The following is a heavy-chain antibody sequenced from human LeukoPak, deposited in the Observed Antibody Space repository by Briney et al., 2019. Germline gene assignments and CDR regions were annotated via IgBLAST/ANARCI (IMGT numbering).Heavy chain of an antibody. Sequence: SETLSLTCAVYGGSFSGYYWSWIRRPLGRGLEWIGEINHSGSTNYNPSLKSRVTISVDTSKNQFSLKLSSVTAADTAVYYCARAGYYGSGSPLQIYYYGMDVWGQGTTVTVSS. D-gene: IGHD3-10*01. V-gene: IGHV4-34*01. CDR2: INHSGST. CDR1: GGSFSGYY. CDR3: ARAGYYGSGSPLQIYYYGMDV. J-gene: IGHJ6*02.